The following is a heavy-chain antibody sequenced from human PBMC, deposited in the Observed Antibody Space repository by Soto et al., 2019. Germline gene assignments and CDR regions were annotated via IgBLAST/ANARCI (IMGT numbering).Heavy chain of an antibody. V-gene: IGHV5-51*01. J-gene: IGHJ4*02. D-gene: IGHD5-12*01. CDR2: IYPGDSDT. Sequence: GESLKISCKASGYSFSTYWIAWVRQRPGKGLDWMGIIYPGDSDTRYSPSFQGQVTISVDNSIDTAYLGWTTLRASDSAMYYCARHSLATQPGDYWGQGTRVTAPQ. CDR3: ARHSLATQPGDY. CDR1: GYSFSTYW.